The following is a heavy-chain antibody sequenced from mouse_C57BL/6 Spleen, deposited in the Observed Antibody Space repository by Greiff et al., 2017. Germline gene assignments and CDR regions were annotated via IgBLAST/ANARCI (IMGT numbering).Heavy chain of an antibody. CDR1: GYTFTSYW. V-gene: IGHV1-62-3*01. CDR2: IDPNSGGT. J-gene: IGHJ3*01. Sequence: VQLQQPGAELVKPGASVKLSCKASGYTFTSYWMHWVKQRPGRGLEWIGRIDPNSGGTKYNEKFKSKATLTVDKPSSTAYMPLSSLTSEDSAVYFCARAQTFAWFAYWGQGTLVTVSA. CDR3: ARAQTFAWFAY.